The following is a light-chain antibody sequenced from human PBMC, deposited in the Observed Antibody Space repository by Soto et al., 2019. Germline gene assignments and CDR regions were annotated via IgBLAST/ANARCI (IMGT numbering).Light chain of an antibody. J-gene: IGLJ3*02. V-gene: IGLV1-51*01. CDR2: DNN. Sequence: QSVLTQPPSVSAAPGQKVTISCSGSSSNIGNNYVSWYQQLPGRAPKLLIYDNNQRASGIPDRFSGSKSGTSATLGITGLQTGDEADYYCGTWDTSLSAGVFGGGTKVTVL. CDR3: GTWDTSLSAGV. CDR1: SSNIGNNY.